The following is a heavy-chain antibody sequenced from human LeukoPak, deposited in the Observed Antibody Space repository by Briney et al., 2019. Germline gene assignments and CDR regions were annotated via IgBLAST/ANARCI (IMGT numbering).Heavy chain of an antibody. CDR1: GFTFSSYW. J-gene: IGHJ4*02. Sequence: GGSLTLSCAASGFTFSSYWMSWVRQAPGKGLEWVANIKQDGSEKYYVDSVKGRFTISRDNAKNSLYLQMNSLRAEDTAVYYCARDMGTYDYVWGTYRLKSYYWGQGTLVTVSS. V-gene: IGHV3-7*01. CDR2: IKQDGSEK. CDR3: ARDMGTYDYVWGTYRLKSYY. D-gene: IGHD3-16*02.